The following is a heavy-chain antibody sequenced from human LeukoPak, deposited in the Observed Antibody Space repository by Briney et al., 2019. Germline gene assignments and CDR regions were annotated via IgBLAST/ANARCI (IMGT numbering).Heavy chain of an antibody. CDR3: AREATYFFASGSFQGYYFDH. CDR2: ISNDGSHD. CDR1: GFTISNYA. J-gene: IGHJ4*02. V-gene: IGHV3-30*04. D-gene: IGHD3-10*01. Sequence: ESGGSLRLSCAASGFTISNYAIHWVRQAPGTGLEWVAIISNDGSHDSYADSVKGRFTASRDNSKNTLSLQMTSLRAEDTAVYYCAREATYFFASGSFQGYYFDHWGQGTPVTVSS.